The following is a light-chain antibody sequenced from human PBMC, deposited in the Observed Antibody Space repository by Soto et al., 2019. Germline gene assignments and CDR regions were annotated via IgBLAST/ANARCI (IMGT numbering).Light chain of an antibody. CDR1: QSISSY. CDR3: QHSYSILYT. J-gene: IGKJ2*01. V-gene: IGKV1-39*01. Sequence: DLQMTQSPSSLSASVGDRVTITCRASQSISSYLNWYQQKPGKAPKLLIYAASSLQSGVPSRFSGSGSGTVINLTSSSQQHDDFAIYYWQHSYSILYTFGQGTKLEIK. CDR2: AAS.